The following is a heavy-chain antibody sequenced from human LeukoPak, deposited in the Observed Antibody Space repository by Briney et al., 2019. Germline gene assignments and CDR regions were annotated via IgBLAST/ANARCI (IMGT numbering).Heavy chain of an antibody. CDR2: IYDTGIT. Sequence: SETLSLTRTVSGGSIGSGNFYWNWIRQHPGRGLEWIGYIYDTGITYYNPPLKSRVTISADTSKKQFSLNLRSVTAADTAVYRCARGRDDYNDAPPPYYYYMDVWGKGTTVTVSS. J-gene: IGHJ6*03. CDR1: GGSIGSGNFY. CDR3: ARGRDDYNDAPPPYYYYMDV. D-gene: IGHD5-24*01. V-gene: IGHV4-31*03.